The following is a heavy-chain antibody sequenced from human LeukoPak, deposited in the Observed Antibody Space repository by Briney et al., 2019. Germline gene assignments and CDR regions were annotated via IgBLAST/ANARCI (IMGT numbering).Heavy chain of an antibody. CDR3: ARIGYSSSSLDY. V-gene: IGHV3-7*01. J-gene: IGHJ4*02. CDR2: IKQDGSVK. D-gene: IGHD6-6*01. CDR1: GFTFRNYW. Sequence: PGGSLRVSCAVSGFTFRNYWMTWVRQAPGKGLEWVANIKQDGSVKYYLDSVKGRFTISRDNAKNSVYLQMNSLRAEDTGVYNCARIGYSSSSLDYWGQGILVTVSS.